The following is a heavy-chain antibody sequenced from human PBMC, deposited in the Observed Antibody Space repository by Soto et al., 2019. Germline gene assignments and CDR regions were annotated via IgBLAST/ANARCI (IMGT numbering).Heavy chain of an antibody. Sequence: PGGSLRLSCAASGFTFSSYEMNWVRQAPGKGLEWVSYISSSGSTIYYADSVKGRFTISRDNAKNSLYLQMNGLRAEDTAVYYCARDRRGGMDVWGQGTTVTVSS. J-gene: IGHJ6*02. CDR3: ARDRRGGMDV. CDR1: GFTFSSYE. CDR2: ISSSGSTI. V-gene: IGHV3-48*03. D-gene: IGHD3-16*01.